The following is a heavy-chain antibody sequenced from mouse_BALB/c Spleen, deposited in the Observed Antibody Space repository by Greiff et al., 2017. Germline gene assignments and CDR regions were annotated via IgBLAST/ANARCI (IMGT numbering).Heavy chain of an antibody. D-gene: IGHD1-1*01. V-gene: IGHV1S137*01. CDR2: ISTYYGDA. CDR3: ARSSSYDY. CDR1: GYTFTDYA. J-gene: IGHJ3*01. Sequence: VQLQQSGAELVRPGVSVKISCKGSGYTFTDYAMHWVKQSHAKSLEWIGVISTYYGDASYNQKFKGKATMTVDKSSSTAYMELARLTSEDSAIYYCARSSSYDYWGQGTLVTVSA.